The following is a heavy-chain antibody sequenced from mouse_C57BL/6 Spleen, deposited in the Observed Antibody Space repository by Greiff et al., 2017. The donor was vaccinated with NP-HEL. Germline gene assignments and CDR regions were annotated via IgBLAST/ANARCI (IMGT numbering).Heavy chain of an antibody. CDR2: IRLKSDNYAT. Sequence: EVKVEESGGGLVQPGGSMKLSCVASGFTFSNYWMNWVRQSPEKGLEWVAQIRLKSDNYATHYAESVKGRFTISRDDSKSSVYLQMNNLRAEDTGIYYCTEYYYGSSYDYFDYWGQGTTLTVSS. J-gene: IGHJ2*01. D-gene: IGHD1-1*01. CDR1: GFTFSNYW. V-gene: IGHV6-3*01. CDR3: TEYYYGSSYDYFDY.